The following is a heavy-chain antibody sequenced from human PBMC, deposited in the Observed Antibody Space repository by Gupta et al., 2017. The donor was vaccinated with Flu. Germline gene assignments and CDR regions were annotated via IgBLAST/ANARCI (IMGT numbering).Heavy chain of an antibody. V-gene: IGHV1-2*06. CDR3: ARAGTSTSCYTGYYYYMDV. D-gene: IGHD2-2*02. J-gene: IGHJ6*03. Sequence: HWVRQAPGQGLEWMGRINPNSGGTNFAQKFQGRVNMTRDTSISTAYMDLSRLSSDDTAVYYCARAGTSTSCYTGYYYYMDVWGKGTTVTVSS. CDR2: INPNSGGT.